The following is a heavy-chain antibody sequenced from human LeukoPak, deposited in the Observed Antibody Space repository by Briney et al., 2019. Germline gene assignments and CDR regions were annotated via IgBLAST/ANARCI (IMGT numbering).Heavy chain of an antibody. CDR1: GGSFSGYY. V-gene: IGHV4-34*01. CDR3: ARHGWARYYYYMDV. D-gene: IGHD3-10*01. Sequence: SETLSLTCAVYGGSFSGYYWSWIRQPPGKGLEWIGEINHSGSTNYNPSLKSRVTISVDTSKNQFSLKLNSVTAADTAVYYCARHGWARYYYYMDVWGKGTTVTVSS. J-gene: IGHJ6*03. CDR2: INHSGST.